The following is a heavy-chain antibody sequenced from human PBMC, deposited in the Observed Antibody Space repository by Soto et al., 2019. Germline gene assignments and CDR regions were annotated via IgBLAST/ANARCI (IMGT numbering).Heavy chain of an antibody. Sequence: PGGSLRLSCTASGFTFGDYAMSWFRQAPGKGLEWVGFIRSKAYGGTTEYAASVKGRFTISRDDSKSIAYLQMNSLKTEDTAVYYCTRDPDSSGTDAFDIWGQGTMVTVSS. CDR2: IRSKAYGGTT. CDR1: GFTFGDYA. V-gene: IGHV3-49*03. J-gene: IGHJ3*02. CDR3: TRDPDSSGTDAFDI. D-gene: IGHD3-22*01.